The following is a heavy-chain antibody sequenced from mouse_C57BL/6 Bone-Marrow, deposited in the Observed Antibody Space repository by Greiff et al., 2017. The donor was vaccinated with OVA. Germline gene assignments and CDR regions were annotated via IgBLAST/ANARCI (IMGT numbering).Heavy chain of an antibody. J-gene: IGHJ3*01. Sequence: VQLQQSGAELVRPGASVKLSCKASGYTFTDYYINWVKQRPGQGLEWIARIYPGSGNTYYNEKFKDKATLTAEKSSSTAYMQLSSLTSEDSAVYFCARGDVWFAYWGQGTLVTVSA. CDR3: ARGDVWFAY. V-gene: IGHV1-76*01. CDR1: GYTFTDYY. D-gene: IGHD3-3*01. CDR2: IYPGSGNT.